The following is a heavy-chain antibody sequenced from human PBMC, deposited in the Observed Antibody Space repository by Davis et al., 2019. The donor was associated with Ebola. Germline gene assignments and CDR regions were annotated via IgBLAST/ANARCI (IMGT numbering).Heavy chain of an antibody. V-gene: IGHV5-51*01. Sequence: KVSCKGSGYSFTSYWIAWVRQMPGKGLEWMGIISPGDSDTKYRPSFQGHVTISADKSISTAYLQWNSLKASDTAMYYCARGGIRWLQFTGYFDYWGQGTLVTVSS. D-gene: IGHD5-24*01. CDR2: ISPGDSDT. J-gene: IGHJ4*02. CDR1: GYSFTSYW. CDR3: ARGGIRWLQFTGYFDY.